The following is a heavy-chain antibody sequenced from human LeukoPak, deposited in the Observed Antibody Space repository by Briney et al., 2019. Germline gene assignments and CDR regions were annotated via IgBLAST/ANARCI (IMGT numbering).Heavy chain of an antibody. D-gene: IGHD6-13*01. Sequence: PSETLSLTCAAYGGSFSGYYWSWIRQPPGKGLEWIGEINHSGSTNYNPSLKSRVTISVDTSKNQFSLKLSSVTAADTAVYYCASTRSSIAAAEGYYFDYWGQGTLVTVSS. V-gene: IGHV4-34*01. CDR2: INHSGST. J-gene: IGHJ4*02. CDR1: GGSFSGYY. CDR3: ASTRSSIAAAEGYYFDY.